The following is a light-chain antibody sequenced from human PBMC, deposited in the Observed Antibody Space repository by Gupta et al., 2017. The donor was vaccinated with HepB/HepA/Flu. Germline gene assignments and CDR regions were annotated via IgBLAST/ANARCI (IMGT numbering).Light chain of an antibody. V-gene: IGKV3-11*01. Sequence: ESVLTQSPATLSVSPGERDTLSCRASQSVGNSLAWYQQKPGQAPRLLIYDASTRASGFPARFTGIGTGTEFTLTISHQEPEDAAVYYCQHRNHCPFPFGHGTKVDIK. CDR2: DAS. J-gene: IGKJ3*01. CDR3: QHRNHCPFP. CDR1: QSVGNS.